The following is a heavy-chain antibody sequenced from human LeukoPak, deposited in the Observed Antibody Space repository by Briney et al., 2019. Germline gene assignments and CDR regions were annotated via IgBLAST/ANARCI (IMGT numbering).Heavy chain of an antibody. Sequence: GGSLRLPCAASGFTFSSYAMSWVRQAPGKGLEWVSAISGSGGSTYYADSVKGRFTISRDNSKNTLYLQMNSLRAEDTAVYYCAKGGYSYGYNWFDPWGQGTLVTVSS. V-gene: IGHV3-23*01. CDR1: GFTFSSYA. J-gene: IGHJ5*02. CDR2: ISGSGGST. D-gene: IGHD5-18*01. CDR3: AKGGYSYGYNWFDP.